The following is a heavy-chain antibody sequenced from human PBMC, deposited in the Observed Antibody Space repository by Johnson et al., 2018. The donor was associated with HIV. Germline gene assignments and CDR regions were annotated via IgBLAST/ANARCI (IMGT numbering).Heavy chain of an antibody. Sequence: VQLVESGGGLVQPGGSLRLSCAASGFTFDDYGMSWVRQAPGKGLEWVSGISWNGGNTDYADSVKGRFTISRDNAKNSLYLQMNSLRAEDTAVYYCARDGGYNLWSGWPPGAFDFWGQGTMVTVSS. CDR2: ISWNGGNT. D-gene: IGHD3-3*01. CDR1: GFTFDDYG. V-gene: IGHV3-20*04. CDR3: ARDGGYNLWSGWPPGAFDF. J-gene: IGHJ3*01.